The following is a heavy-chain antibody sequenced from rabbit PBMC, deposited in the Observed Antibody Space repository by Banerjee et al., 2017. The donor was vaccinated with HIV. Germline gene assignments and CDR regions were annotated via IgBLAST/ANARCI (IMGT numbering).Heavy chain of an antibody. CDR1: GIDFSSYYY. CDR3: SRGLVAGVLDL. Sequence: QSLEESGGDLVKPGASLTLTCTASGIDFSSYYYICWVRQAPGKGLEWIACIYAGSSGDTTYASWAKGRFTISRTSSTTVTLQMTSLTAADTATYFCSRGLVAGVLDLWGPGTLVTVS. CDR2: IYAGSSGDT. J-gene: IGHJ4*01. D-gene: IGHD3-3*01. V-gene: IGHV1S40*01.